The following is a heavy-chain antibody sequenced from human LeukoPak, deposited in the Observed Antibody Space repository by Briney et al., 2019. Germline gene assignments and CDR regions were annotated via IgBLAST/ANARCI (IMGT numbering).Heavy chain of an antibody. D-gene: IGHD5-24*01. CDR2: IYYSGST. V-gene: IGHV4-59*01. J-gene: IGHJ4*02. Sequence: PSETLSLTCTVSGGSISSYYWSWIRQPPGKGLKWIGYIYYSGSTNYSPSLKSRVTISVDTSKNQFSLKLSSVTAADTAVYYCARVRDGYNYYFDYWGQGTLVTVSS. CDR3: ARVRDGYNYYFDY. CDR1: GGSISSYY.